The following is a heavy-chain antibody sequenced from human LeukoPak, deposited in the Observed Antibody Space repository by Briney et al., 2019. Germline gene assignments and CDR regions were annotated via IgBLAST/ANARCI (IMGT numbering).Heavy chain of an antibody. V-gene: IGHV3-33*06. CDR3: AKDSRPYYDSSGYPNIMDV. CDR1: GFTFNSYG. D-gene: IGHD3-22*01. Sequence: GGSLRLSCAASGFTFNSYGMHWVRQAPGKGLEWVAVIWYDGSNKYYADSVKGRFTISRDNSKNTLYLQMNSLRADDTAVYYCAKDSRPYYDSSGYPNIMDVWGKGTTVTVSS. J-gene: IGHJ6*03. CDR2: IWYDGSNK.